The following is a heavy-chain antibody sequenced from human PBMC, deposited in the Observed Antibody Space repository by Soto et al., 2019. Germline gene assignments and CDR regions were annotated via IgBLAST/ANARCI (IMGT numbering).Heavy chain of an antibody. CDR1: GGSISSGGYY. CDR3: ARARRIAARPAGSDF. CDR2: IYYSGST. Sequence: QVQLQESGPGLVKPSQTLSLTCTVSGGSISSGGYYWSWIRQHPGKGLEWIGYIYYSGSTYYNPSLRSRVTMSVDTSKNQCSLKLSSVTSADTAGYFCARARRIAARPAGSDFWGEGALVRVSS. D-gene: IGHD6-6*01. J-gene: IGHJ4*02. V-gene: IGHV4-31*03.